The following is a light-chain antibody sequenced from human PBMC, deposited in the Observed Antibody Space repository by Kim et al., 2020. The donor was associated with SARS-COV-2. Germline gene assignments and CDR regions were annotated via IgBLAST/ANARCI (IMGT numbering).Light chain of an antibody. CDR2: DAS. V-gene: IGKV3-15*01. J-gene: IGKJ1*01. CDR1: QSVSIY. Sequence: GSPGERATRSCRASQSVSIYVAWYQQKPGQAPRLLIYDASTRATGIPARFSGSGSGTEFTLTISGLQSEDFAVYYCQQYNNWQWTFGQGTKVDIK. CDR3: QQYNNWQWT.